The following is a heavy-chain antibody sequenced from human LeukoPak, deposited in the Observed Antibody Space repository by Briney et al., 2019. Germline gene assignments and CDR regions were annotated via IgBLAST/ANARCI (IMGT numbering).Heavy chain of an antibody. D-gene: IGHD5-18*01. CDR3: ATLVDTAMVTPFDY. CDR2: ISSSGSTI. CDR1: GFTFSDYY. V-gene: IGHV3-11*04. J-gene: IGHJ4*02. Sequence: GSLRLSCAASGFTFSDYYMSWIRQAPGKGLEWVSYISSSGSTIYYADSVKGRFTISRDNAKNSLYLQMNSLRAEDTAVYYCATLVDTAMVTPFDYWGQGTLVTVSS.